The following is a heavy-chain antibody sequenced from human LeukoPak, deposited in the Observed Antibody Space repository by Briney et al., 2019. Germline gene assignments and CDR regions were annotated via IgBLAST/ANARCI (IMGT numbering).Heavy chain of an antibody. J-gene: IGHJ4*02. CDR1: GYTFSSYG. CDR2: INAYNGNT. Sequence: ASVKVSCKASGYTFSSYGFSWVRQAPGQGLEWMGWINAYNGNTNYAQNLQGRVTMTTDTSTSTAYMELRSLRSDDAAVYYCAKRQGTTLNFDYWGQGTLVTVSS. D-gene: IGHD1-1*01. CDR3: AKRQGTTLNFDY. V-gene: IGHV1-18*01.